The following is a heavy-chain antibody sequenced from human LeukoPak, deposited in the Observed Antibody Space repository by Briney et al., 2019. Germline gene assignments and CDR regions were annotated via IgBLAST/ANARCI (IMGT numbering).Heavy chain of an antibody. CDR1: GFTFSSYW. J-gene: IGHJ5*02. V-gene: IGHV3-7*03. D-gene: IGHD1-1*01. Sequence: GGSLRLSCAASGFTFSSYWMSWVRQAPGKGLEWVANIKQDGSEKYYVDSVKGRFTISRDNAKNSLYLQMNSLRAEDTAVYYCARSGRYNWNDNWFDPWGQGTLVTVS. CDR2: IKQDGSEK. CDR3: ARSGRYNWNDNWFDP.